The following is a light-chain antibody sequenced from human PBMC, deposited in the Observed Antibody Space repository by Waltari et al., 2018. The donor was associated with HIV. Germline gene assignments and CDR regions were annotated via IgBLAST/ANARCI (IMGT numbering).Light chain of an antibody. CDR3: TSYTTINTYV. J-gene: IGLJ1*01. CDR2: DVS. V-gene: IGLV2-14*03. Sequence: QSALTQPASVSGSPGQSLTISCTGTSSDVGGYNHASWYQQPPAKAPKVIIYDVSHRPAGVSNRFSGSKSGNTASLTISGLQAEDEADYYCTSYTTINTYVFGTGTKVTVL. CDR1: SSDVGGYNH.